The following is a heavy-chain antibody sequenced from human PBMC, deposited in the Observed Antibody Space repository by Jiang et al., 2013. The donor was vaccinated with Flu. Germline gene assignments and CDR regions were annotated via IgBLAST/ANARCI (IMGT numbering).Heavy chain of an antibody. J-gene: IGHJ4*02. Sequence: VQLVESGGGLVKPGGSLRLSCAASGFIFSNTWMNWVRQAPGKGLEWVGRIKSKTDGGPPDYGAPVKGRLTISRDDSKNTLYLQMNSLKTEDTAVYYCTTTISPGSFDYWGRGTLVTVSS. CDR3: TTTISPGSFDY. CDR2: IKSKTDGGPP. D-gene: IGHD3-10*01. CDR1: GFIFSNTW. V-gene: IGHV3-15*07.